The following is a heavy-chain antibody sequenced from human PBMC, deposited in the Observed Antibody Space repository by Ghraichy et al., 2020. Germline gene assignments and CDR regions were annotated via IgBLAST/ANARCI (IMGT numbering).Heavy chain of an antibody. J-gene: IGHJ4*02. CDR3: ARGPRGPGYYGSGRPEYYFDD. V-gene: IGHV1-3*01. D-gene: IGHD3-10*01. CDR1: GYKFTNYA. Sequence: ASVKVSCKASGYKFTNYAMHWVRQAPGQRLEWMGWINGAHDNTKSSQMFQGSVTITRDTSASAAYMELSSLRSEDTAVYYCARGPRGPGYYGSGRPEYYFDDRGQGTLVTVSS. CDR2: INGAHDNT.